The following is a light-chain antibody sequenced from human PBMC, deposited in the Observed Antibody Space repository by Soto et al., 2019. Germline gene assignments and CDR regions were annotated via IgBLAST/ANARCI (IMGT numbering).Light chain of an antibody. Sequence: EIVLTQSPGTLSLSPGERATLSCRASQSVNSNYLGWYQKKPAQAPRLLIYAASSRAAVVPDRISGSGSGKDSTLTISRLEPEDFAVYYCQQYSTSPYTFGQGTKLEIK. CDR2: AAS. V-gene: IGKV3-20*01. CDR1: QSVNSNY. J-gene: IGKJ2*01. CDR3: QQYSTSPYT.